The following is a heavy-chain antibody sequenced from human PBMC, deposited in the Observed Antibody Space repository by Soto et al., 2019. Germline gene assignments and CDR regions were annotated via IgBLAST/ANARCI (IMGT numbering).Heavy chain of an antibody. CDR1: GFTFSSYA. Sequence: EVQLLESGGGLVQPGGSPRLSCAASGFTFSSYAMSWVRQAPGKGLEWVSAISGSGGTTYYADSVKGRFTISRDNSKNTLYLQMNSLRAEDTAVYYCEKGAGYSSGWLNWFDPWGQGTLVTVSS. CDR2: ISGSGGTT. V-gene: IGHV3-23*01. D-gene: IGHD6-19*01. CDR3: EKGAGYSSGWLNWFDP. J-gene: IGHJ5*02.